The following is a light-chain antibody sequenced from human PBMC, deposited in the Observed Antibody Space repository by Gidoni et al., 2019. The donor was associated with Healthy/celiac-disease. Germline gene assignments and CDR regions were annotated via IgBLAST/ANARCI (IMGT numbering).Light chain of an antibody. V-gene: IGKV3-11*01. CDR1: QSVSSY. CDR3: QQRSNWLT. CDR2: DAS. Sequence: EIVLTQSPATLSLSPGERSTLSFRASQSVSSYLAWYQHKHGQAPRLLIYDASNRATGIPARFSGSGSGTDFTLTISSLEPEDFAVYYCQQRSNWLTFGGXTKVEIK. J-gene: IGKJ4*01.